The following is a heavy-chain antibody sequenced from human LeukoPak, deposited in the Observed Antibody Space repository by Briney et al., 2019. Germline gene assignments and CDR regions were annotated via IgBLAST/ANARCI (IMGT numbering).Heavy chain of an antibody. V-gene: IGHV3-21*01. Sequence: GGSLRLSCAASGFTFSSFSMNWVRQAPGKGLEWVSSISSSSSYIYYADSVKGRFTISRDNAKNTLYLQMNSLRAEDTAVYYCARGNAGGSISIDYWGQGTLVTVSS. J-gene: IGHJ4*02. D-gene: IGHD3-10*01. CDR1: GFTFSSFS. CDR3: ARGNAGGSISIDY. CDR2: ISSSSSYI.